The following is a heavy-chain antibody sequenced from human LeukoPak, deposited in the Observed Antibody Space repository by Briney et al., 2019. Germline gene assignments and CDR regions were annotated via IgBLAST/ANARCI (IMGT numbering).Heavy chain of an antibody. CDR1: GGSISSGGYY. CDR3: ARGLEWLLLA. V-gene: IGHV4-31*03. Sequence: SETPSLTCTVSGGSISSGGYYWSWIRQHPGKGLEWIGYIYYSGSTYYNPSLKSRVTISVDTSKNQFSLKLSSVTAADTAVYYCARGLEWLLLAWGQGTLVTVSS. D-gene: IGHD3-3*01. J-gene: IGHJ5*02. CDR2: IYYSGST.